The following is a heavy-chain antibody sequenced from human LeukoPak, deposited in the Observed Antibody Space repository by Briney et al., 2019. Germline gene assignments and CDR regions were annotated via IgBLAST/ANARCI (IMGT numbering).Heavy chain of an antibody. Sequence: GGSLRLSCAASGFTFSSYAMSWVHQAPGKGLEWVSAISGSGGSTYYADSVKGRFTISRDNSKNTLYLQMNSLRAEDTAVYYCAKETSPWLQLTYFDYWGQGTLVTVSS. J-gene: IGHJ4*02. CDR1: GFTFSSYA. V-gene: IGHV3-23*01. CDR2: ISGSGGST. D-gene: IGHD5-24*01. CDR3: AKETSPWLQLTYFDY.